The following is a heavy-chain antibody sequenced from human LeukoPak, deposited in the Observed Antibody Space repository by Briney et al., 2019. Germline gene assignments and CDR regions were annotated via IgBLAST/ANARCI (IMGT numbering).Heavy chain of an antibody. CDR1: GYTFTSYA. CDR3: ARSQPYSSGWYEWFDP. CDR2: INTNTGNP. J-gene: IGHJ5*02. D-gene: IGHD6-19*01. V-gene: IGHV7-4-1*02. Sequence: GSSVKVSCKASGYTFTSYAMNWVRQAPGQGREWMGWINTNTGNPTYAQGFTGWFVFSLDTSVSTAYLQISSLKAEDTAVYYCARSQPYSSGWYEWFDPWGQGTLVTVSS.